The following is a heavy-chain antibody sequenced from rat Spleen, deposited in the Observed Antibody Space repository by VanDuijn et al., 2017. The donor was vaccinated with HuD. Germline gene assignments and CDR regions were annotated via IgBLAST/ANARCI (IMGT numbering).Heavy chain of an antibody. D-gene: IGHD1-5*01. Sequence: QVQLKESGPGLVQPSQTLSLTCTVSGFSLTSYHVSWVRQPPGKSLVWMGTIWAGGGTNYNSAVQSRLSISRDTSKNQVFLKMNSLQSEDTTTYYCAREGIGTTTDYWGQGVMVTVSS. CDR3: AREGIGTTTDY. CDR2: IWAGGGT. CDR1: GFSLTSYH. J-gene: IGHJ2*01. V-gene: IGHV2-15*01.